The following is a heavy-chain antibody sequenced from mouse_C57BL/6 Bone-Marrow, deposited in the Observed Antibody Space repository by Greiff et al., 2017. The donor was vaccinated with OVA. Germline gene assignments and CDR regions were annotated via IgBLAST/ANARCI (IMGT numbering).Heavy chain of an antibody. D-gene: IGHD3-2*01. CDR3: AREDSRGCAY. CDR2: ISSGSSTI. CDR1: GFTFSDYG. V-gene: IGHV5-17*01. Sequence: EVQVVESGGGLVKPGGSLKLSCAASGFTFSDYGMHWVRQAPEKGLEWVAYISSGSSTIYYADTVKGRFTISRDNAKNTLFLQMTSLRSEDTAMYYCAREDSRGCAYWGQGTLVTVSA. J-gene: IGHJ3*01.